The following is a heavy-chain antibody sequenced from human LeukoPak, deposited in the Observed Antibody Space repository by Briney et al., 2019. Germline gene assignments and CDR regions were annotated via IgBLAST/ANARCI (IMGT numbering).Heavy chain of an antibody. CDR2: INIDGSIT. V-gene: IGHV3-74*01. J-gene: IGHJ4*02. CDR1: GFTFSDYL. D-gene: IGHD6-19*01. Sequence: PGGSLRLSCAASGFTFSDYLMYWVRQAPGKGLVWVSFINIDGSITTYADSVKGRFTISRDNAKNTLYLQMNSLRVEDTAAYYCAKVRAPSGWFNSDYWGQGTLVTVSS. CDR3: AKVRAPSGWFNSDY.